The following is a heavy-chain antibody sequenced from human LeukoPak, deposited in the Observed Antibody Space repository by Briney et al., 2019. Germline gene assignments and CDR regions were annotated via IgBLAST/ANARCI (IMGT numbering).Heavy chain of an antibody. CDR2: IKQDGREK. Sequence: GGSLRLSCAASGFTFTCCWMSWVRQTPGKGLEWVASIKQDGREKFYADSVKGRFTISRDNAKNSLYLQVNSLRAEDTAVYFFARVPGVTRYFDSWGQGVLVTVSS. V-gene: IGHV3-7*01. CDR3: ARVPGVTRYFDS. D-gene: IGHD4-23*01. J-gene: IGHJ4*02. CDR1: GFTFTCCW.